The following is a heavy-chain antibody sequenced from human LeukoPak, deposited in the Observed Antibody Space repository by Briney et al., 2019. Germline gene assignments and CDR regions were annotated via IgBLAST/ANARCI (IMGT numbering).Heavy chain of an antibody. CDR3: AREAARVVAAHFDY. V-gene: IGHV3-7*03. J-gene: IGHJ4*02. Sequence: GGSLRLSCAASGFTFSSYWMSWVRQAPGKGLEWVANIKQDGSEKYYVDSVKGRFTISRDNAKNSLYLQMNSLRAEDTAVYYCAREAARVVAAHFDYWGQGTLVIVSS. D-gene: IGHD2-15*01. CDR2: IKQDGSEK. CDR1: GFTFSSYW.